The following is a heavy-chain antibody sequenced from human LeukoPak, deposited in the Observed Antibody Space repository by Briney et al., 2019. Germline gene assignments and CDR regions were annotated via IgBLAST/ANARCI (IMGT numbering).Heavy chain of an antibody. CDR3: AKKHSDSSGCLDS. Sequence: HPGGSLRLSCAASGFTFSSYAMSWVRQAPGKGLEWVSGIGGNGITSYADSVKGRFTISRDNSKNTLYLQMNSLRAEDTAVYYCAKKHSDSSGCLDSWGQGTLVTVSS. CDR2: IGGNGIT. V-gene: IGHV3-23*01. D-gene: IGHD3-22*01. CDR1: GFTFSSYA. J-gene: IGHJ5*01.